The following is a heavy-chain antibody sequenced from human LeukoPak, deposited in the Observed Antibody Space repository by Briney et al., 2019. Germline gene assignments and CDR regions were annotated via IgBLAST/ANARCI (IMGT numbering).Heavy chain of an antibody. V-gene: IGHV4-39*07. D-gene: IGHD5-24*01. Sequence: PQSLSLTCTVSGGSISSSSYYWGWIRHPPGKGLEWIGNIYYSGSTYYNPSLKSRVTISVDASKNQFSLKLSSVTAADTAVYYCARDGYNPIGYWGQGTLVTVSS. CDR2: IYYSGST. J-gene: IGHJ4*02. CDR1: GGSISSSSYY. CDR3: ARDGYNPIGY.